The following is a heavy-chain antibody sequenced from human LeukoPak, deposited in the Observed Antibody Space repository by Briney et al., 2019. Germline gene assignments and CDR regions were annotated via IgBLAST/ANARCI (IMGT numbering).Heavy chain of an antibody. J-gene: IGHJ4*02. D-gene: IGHD3-3*01. V-gene: IGHV4-39*07. CDR2: IYYSGST. CDR1: GGSISSSSYY. Sequence: SEPLSLTCGVSGGSISSSSYYWGWIRQPPGKGLEWIGSIYYSGSTYYNPSLKSRVTISVDTSKNQFSLKLSSVTAADTAVYYCARVGSGYYYYFDYWGQGTMVTVSS. CDR3: ARVGSGYYYYFDY.